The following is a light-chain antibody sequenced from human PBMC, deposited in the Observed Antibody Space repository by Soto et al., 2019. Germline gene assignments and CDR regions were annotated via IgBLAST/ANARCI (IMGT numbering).Light chain of an antibody. V-gene: IGLV2-8*01. Sequence: QSALTQPPSASGSPGQSVTISCTGTSSDVGGYDYVSWYQQQSGKAPKLIIYEVTKRPSGVPDRFSGSKSGNTASLTVSGLQADDEADYYCSSYAGSSIYPFGGGTKLTVL. J-gene: IGLJ2*01. CDR1: SSDVGGYDY. CDR3: SSYAGSSIYP. CDR2: EVT.